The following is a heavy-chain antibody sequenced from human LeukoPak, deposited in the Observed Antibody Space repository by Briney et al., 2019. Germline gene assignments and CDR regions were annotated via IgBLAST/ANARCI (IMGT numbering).Heavy chain of an antibody. Sequence: SCKVSGYTLTELSMHWVRQAPGKGLEWVAVIWYDGSNKYYADSVKGRFTVSRDNSKNTLYLQMNSLRAEDTAVYYCAREDYYDILDSWGQGTLVTVSS. D-gene: IGHD3-9*01. CDR1: GYTLTELS. V-gene: IGHV3-33*01. J-gene: IGHJ4*02. CDR3: AREDYYDILDS. CDR2: IWYDGSNK.